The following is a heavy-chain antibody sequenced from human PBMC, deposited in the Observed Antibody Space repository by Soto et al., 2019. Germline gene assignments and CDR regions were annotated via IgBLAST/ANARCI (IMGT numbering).Heavy chain of an antibody. Sequence: GGSLRLSCAASGFTFSSYAMSWVRQAPGKGLEWVSAISGSGGSTYYADSVKGRFTISRDNSKNTLYLQMNSLRAEDTAVYYCAKSSTSFYYYYMDVWGKGTTVTVS. V-gene: IGHV3-23*01. CDR2: ISGSGGST. D-gene: IGHD2-2*01. J-gene: IGHJ6*03. CDR1: GFTFSSYA. CDR3: AKSSTSFYYYYMDV.